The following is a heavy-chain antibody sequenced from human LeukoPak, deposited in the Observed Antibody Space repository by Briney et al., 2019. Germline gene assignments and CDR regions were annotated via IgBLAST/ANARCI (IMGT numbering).Heavy chain of an antibody. J-gene: IGHJ4*02. CDR3: ARSRPLRTFDY. D-gene: IGHD4-17*01. CDR1: GFTFSSYS. Sequence: GGSLRLSCAASGFTFSSYSMNWVRQAPGKGLEWVSSISSSSSSYIYYADSVKGRFTISRDNAKNSLYLQMNSLRAEDTAVYYCARSRPLRTFDYWGQGTLVTVSS. V-gene: IGHV3-21*01. CDR2: ISSSSSSYI.